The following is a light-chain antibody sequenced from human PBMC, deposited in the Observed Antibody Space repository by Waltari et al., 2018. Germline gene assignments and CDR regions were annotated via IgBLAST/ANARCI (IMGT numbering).Light chain of an antibody. CDR1: NSNIGSNT. CDR3: STWDDRLTGVV. V-gene: IGLV1-44*01. Sequence: QSVLAQPPSASGTPGQRITISCSGSNSNIGSNTIHWYQQFPGTPPRLLIYSNNQRPSGVPDRFSASKSGSSAALAIYGLHSEDEADYYCSTWDDRLTGVVFGGGTKVTVL. CDR2: SNN. J-gene: IGLJ2*01.